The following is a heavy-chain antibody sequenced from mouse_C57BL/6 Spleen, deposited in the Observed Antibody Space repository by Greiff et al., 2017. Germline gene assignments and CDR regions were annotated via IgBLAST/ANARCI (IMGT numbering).Heavy chain of an antibody. CDR1: GYTFTSYW. V-gene: IGHV1-55*01. J-gene: IGHJ3*01. D-gene: IGHD3-2*02. CDR3: ASEGSTGHAWFAD. CDR2: IYPGSGST. Sequence: QVQLQQPGAELVKPGASVKMSCKASGYTFTSYWITWVQQRPGQGLEWIGDIYPGSGSTNYNEKFKSKARLTVDTSSSTAYMQLSSLTSEDAAVYYCASEGSTGHAWFADWGQGTLGTVSA.